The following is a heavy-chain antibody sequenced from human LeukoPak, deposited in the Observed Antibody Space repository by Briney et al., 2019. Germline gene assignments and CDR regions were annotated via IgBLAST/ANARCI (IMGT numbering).Heavy chain of an antibody. V-gene: IGHV3-48*01. J-gene: IGHJ6*03. CDR2: ISGSSGTI. CDR3: ARRSEFGVLYYMDV. CDR1: GFTFSSHS. Sequence: GGSLRLSCAASGFTFSSHSMNWVRQAPGKGLEWVSYISGSSGTIYYADSVKGRFTISRDNAKNSLYLQMNSLRAEDTAVYYCARRSEFGVLYYMDVWGKGTMVTVSS. D-gene: IGHD3-16*01.